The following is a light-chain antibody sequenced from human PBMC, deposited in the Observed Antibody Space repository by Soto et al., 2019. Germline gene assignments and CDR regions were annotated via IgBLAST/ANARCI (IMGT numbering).Light chain of an antibody. CDR1: QTSGSNS. J-gene: IGKJ5*01. CDR3: QLYGISPQ. CDR2: ASS. Sequence: EIVLTQSPGTLSLSPGERATLSCKASQTSGSNSLAWHHNNPGQAPRLLIYASSNRATGIPARFSGSASGPDSPLTTNRLEPEDFAVYYCQLYGISPQFGQGTRLE. V-gene: IGKV3-20*01.